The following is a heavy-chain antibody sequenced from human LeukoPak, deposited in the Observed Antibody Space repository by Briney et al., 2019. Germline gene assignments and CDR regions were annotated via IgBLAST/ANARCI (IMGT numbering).Heavy chain of an antibody. CDR1: GGSLSSYY. V-gene: IGHV4-59*08. CDR3: ARSMVRGVLSGMDV. J-gene: IGHJ6*02. Sequence: SETLSLTCTVSGGSLSSYYWSWIRQPPGKGLEWIGYIYYSGSTNYNPSLKGRVTISVDTSKNQFSLKLSSVTAADTAVYYCARSMVRGVLSGMDVWGQGTTVTVSS. CDR2: IYYSGST. D-gene: IGHD3-10*01.